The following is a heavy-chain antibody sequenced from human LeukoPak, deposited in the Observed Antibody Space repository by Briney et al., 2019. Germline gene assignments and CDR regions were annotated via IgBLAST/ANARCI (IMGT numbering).Heavy chain of an antibody. J-gene: IGHJ4*02. D-gene: IGHD1-26*01. Sequence: GGSLRLSCAASGFTFSSYSMNWVRQAPGKGLEWVSYISSSSSTIYYADSVKGRFTISRDNAKNSLYLQMNSLRAEDTAVYYCARETKSYSLDYWGQGTLVTVSS. CDR1: GFTFSSYS. CDR3: ARETKSYSLDY. V-gene: IGHV3-48*01. CDR2: ISSSSSTI.